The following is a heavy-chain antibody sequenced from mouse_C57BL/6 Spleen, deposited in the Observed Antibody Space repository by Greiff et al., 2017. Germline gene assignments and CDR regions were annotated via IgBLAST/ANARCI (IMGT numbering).Heavy chain of an antibody. D-gene: IGHD1-1*01. CDR3: ARPYYYGSYAMYY. CDR1: GYTFTDYN. CDR2: INPNNGGT. Sequence: VQLQQSGPELVKPGASVKMSCKASGYTFTDYNMHWVKQSHGKSLEWIGYINPNNGGTSYNQKFKGKATLTVNKSSSTAYMELRSLTSEDSAVYYCARPYYYGSYAMYYWGQGTSVTVSS. J-gene: IGHJ4*01. V-gene: IGHV1-22*01.